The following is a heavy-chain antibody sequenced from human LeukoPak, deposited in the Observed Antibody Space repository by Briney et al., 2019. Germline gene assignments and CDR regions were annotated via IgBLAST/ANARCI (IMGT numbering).Heavy chain of an antibody. V-gene: IGHV3-21*01. CDR1: GFTFSSYS. CDR3: ARDSNPDSSGWYRAYYYYGMDV. D-gene: IGHD6-19*01. Sequence: GGSLRLSCAASGFTFSSYSMNWVRQAPGKGLEWVSSISSSSSYIYYADSVKGRFTISRDNAKNSLYLQMNSLRAEDTAVYCCARDSNPDSSGWYRAYYYYGMDVWGQGTTVTVSS. J-gene: IGHJ6*02. CDR2: ISSSSSYI.